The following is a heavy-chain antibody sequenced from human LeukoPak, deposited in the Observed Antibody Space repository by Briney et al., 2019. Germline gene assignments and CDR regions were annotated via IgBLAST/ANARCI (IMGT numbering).Heavy chain of an antibody. V-gene: IGHV3-13*01. Sequence: GGSLRLSCAASGFTFSSYDMHWVRQPTGKGLECVSSIGTAGDTYYPGPVKGRFTISRENARNSLHLQMNSLRAEDTAVYYCVRGRGDYWGQGTLVTVSS. CDR1: GFTFSSYD. CDR2: IGTAGDT. D-gene: IGHD1-26*01. J-gene: IGHJ4*02. CDR3: VRGRGDY.